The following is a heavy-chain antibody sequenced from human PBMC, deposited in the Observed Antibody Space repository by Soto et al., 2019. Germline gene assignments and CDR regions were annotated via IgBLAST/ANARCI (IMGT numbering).Heavy chain of an antibody. V-gene: IGHV4-31*03. CDR2: LYYSGSN. CDR3: AREARIDCSSTSCQYYYYGMDV. Sequence: QVQLQESGPGLVKPSQTLSLTSTVSGGSISSGGYYWSWIRQHPGKGLEWIGYLYYSGSNYYNPSLKSRVTISVDTSKNQFSLKLSSVTAADTAVYYCAREARIDCSSTSCQYYYYGMDVWGQGTTVTVSS. CDR1: GGSISSGGYY. D-gene: IGHD2-2*01. J-gene: IGHJ6*02.